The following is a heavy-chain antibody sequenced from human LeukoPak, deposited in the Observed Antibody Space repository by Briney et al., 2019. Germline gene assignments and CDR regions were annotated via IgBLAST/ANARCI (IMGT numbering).Heavy chain of an antibody. CDR3: ARDRIKSGSYYFDY. CDR1: AFTFSDYS. Sequence: GGSLRLSCTASAFTFSDYSMNWVRQAPGKGLEWVSYISGRSSTIYYADSVKGRFTISRDNAKNSMYLQMNSLRAEDTAVYYCARDRIKSGSYYFDYWGQGTLVTVYS. CDR2: ISGRSSTI. D-gene: IGHD1-26*01. V-gene: IGHV3-48*01. J-gene: IGHJ4*02.